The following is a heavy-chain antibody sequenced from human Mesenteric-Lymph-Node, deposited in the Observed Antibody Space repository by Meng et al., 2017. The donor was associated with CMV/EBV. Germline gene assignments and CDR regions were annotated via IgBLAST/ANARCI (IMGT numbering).Heavy chain of an antibody. Sequence: SETLSLTCTVSGGSISSGDYYWSWIRQPPGKGLEWIGYIYYSGSTNYNPSLKSRVTISVDTSKNQFSLKLSSVTAADTAVSYCARDQGHSSGWSDSYYGISVLGQWTTVPISS. CDR3: ARDQGHSSGWSDSYYGISV. J-gene: IGHJ6*02. V-gene: IGHV4-61*08. D-gene: IGHD6-19*01. CDR2: IYYSGST. CDR1: GGSISSGDYY.